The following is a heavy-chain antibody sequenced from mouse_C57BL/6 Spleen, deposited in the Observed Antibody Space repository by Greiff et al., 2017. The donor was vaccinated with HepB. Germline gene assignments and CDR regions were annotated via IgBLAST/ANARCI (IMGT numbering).Heavy chain of an antibody. Sequence: EVQLQQSGPVLVKPGASVKMSCKASGYTFTDYYMNWVKQSHGKSLEWIGVINPYNGGTSYNQKFKGKATLTVDKSSSTAYMELNSLTSEDSAVYYCARRDYGSSYHMDYWGQGTSVTVSS. J-gene: IGHJ4*01. CDR2: INPYNGGT. CDR3: ARRDYGSSYHMDY. D-gene: IGHD1-1*01. V-gene: IGHV1-19*01. CDR1: GYTFTDYY.